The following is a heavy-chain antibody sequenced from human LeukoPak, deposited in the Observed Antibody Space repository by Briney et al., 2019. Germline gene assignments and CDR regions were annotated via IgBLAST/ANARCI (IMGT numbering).Heavy chain of an antibody. V-gene: IGHV4-30-4*08. CDR1: GGSISSGDYY. CDR3: ARRGYYDSSGHPSGAFDI. J-gene: IGHJ3*02. Sequence: SETLSVTCTVSGGSISSGDYYWSWIRQPPGKGLEWIGYIYYSGSTYYNPSLKSRVTISVDTSKNQFSLKLSSVTAADTAVYYCARRGYYDSSGHPSGAFDIWGQGTMVTVSS. D-gene: IGHD3-22*01. CDR2: IYYSGST.